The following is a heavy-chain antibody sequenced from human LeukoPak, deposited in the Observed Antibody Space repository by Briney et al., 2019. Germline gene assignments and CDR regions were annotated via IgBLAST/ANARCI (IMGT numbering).Heavy chain of an antibody. CDR3: AGGELAGTGY. CDR2: IRYNGGS. Sequence: SETLSFTCTVSAGSITNYFWTWVRQSPGKGLEWIGYIRYNGGSDSNPSLKSRVTISLDTWNNQFSLRLTSVTAEDTAVYYCAGGELAGTGYWGQGTLVTVSS. J-gene: IGHJ4*02. V-gene: IGHV4-59*03. D-gene: IGHD6-19*01. CDR1: AGSITNYF.